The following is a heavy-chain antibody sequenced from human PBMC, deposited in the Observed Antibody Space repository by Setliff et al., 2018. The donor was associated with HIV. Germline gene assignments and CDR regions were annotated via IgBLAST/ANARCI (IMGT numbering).Heavy chain of an antibody. CDR3: ASSRGHSAAPNEFFDY. CDR2: IYYSGST. V-gene: IGHV4-39*01. Sequence: SETLSLTCTVSGDSTTSSSSYWGWIRQPPGKGLEWIGNIYYSGSTYYNPSLKSRVTISVDTSKNQFSLKLSSVTAADTAVYYCASSRGHSAAPNEFFDYWGQGTLVTVSS. D-gene: IGHD2-2*01. J-gene: IGHJ4*02. CDR1: GDSTTSSSSY.